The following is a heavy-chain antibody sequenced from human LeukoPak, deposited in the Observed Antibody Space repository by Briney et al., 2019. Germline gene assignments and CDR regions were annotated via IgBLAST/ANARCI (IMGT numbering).Heavy chain of an antibody. V-gene: IGHV4-34*01. CDR1: GGSFSGYY. CDR3: ARYSGYENFDY. Sequence: KPSETLSLTCAVYGGSFSGYYWSWIRQPPGKGLEWIGEINHSGSTNYNPSLKSRVTISVDTSKNQFSLKLSSVTAADTAVYYCARYSGYENFDYWGQGTLVTVSS. D-gene: IGHD5-12*01. CDR2: INHSGST. J-gene: IGHJ4*02.